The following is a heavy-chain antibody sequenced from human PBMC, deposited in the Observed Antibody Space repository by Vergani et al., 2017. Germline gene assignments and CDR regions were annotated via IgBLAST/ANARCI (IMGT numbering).Heavy chain of an antibody. CDR2: ISFDGTNE. CDR3: ARETRDTPSSLDY. CDR1: GFTFSSYA. J-gene: IGHJ4*02. Sequence: VQLLESGGGLVQPGGSLRLSFAAYGFTFSSYAMSWFGQAPGKGLEWVVGISFDGTNEYYPDLVKGRFTISKDISKNTLYLQMNSLRGDDTAVYYCARETRDTPSSLDYWGQGTLVTVSS. V-gene: IGHV3-30*03. D-gene: IGHD5-24*01.